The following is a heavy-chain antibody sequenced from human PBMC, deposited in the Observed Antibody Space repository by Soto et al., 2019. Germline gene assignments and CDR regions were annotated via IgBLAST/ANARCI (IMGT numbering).Heavy chain of an antibody. J-gene: IGHJ3*02. V-gene: IGHV3-48*02. D-gene: IGHD3-22*01. CDR1: GFTFSSYS. Sequence: GSLRLSCAASGFTFSSYSMNWVRQAPGKGLEWVSYISSSSSTIYYADSVKGRFTISRDNAKNSLYLQMNSLRDEDTAVYYCGGDSSGYYYPDVFDIWGQGTRVTVSS. CDR3: GGDSSGYYYPDVFDI. CDR2: ISSSSSTI.